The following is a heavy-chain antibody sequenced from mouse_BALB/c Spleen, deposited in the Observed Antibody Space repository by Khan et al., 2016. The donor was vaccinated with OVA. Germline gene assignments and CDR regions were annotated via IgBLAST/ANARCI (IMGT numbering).Heavy chain of an antibody. V-gene: IGHV5-9-3*01. Sequence: EVALVESGGGVVKPGGSLKLSCSASGFTFSSFAMSWVRQTPEKRLEWVATISSGGHYTFYPDSVKGRFTISRDNARNTRDRQMSSLRSEDTAMYSCARSFVDYYGMDYWGQGTSVTVSS. CDR2: ISSGGHYT. CDR3: ARSFVDYYGMDY. CDR1: GFTFSSFA. J-gene: IGHJ4*01.